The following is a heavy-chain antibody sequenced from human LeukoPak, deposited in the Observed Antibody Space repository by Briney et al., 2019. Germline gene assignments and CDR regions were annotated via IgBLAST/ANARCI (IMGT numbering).Heavy chain of an antibody. D-gene: IGHD6-13*01. CDR1: GFTFSSYA. J-gene: IGHJ4*02. CDR2: ISGSGGST. CDR3: AKEPSSSWYRGYFDY. V-gene: IGHV3-23*01. Sequence: GGSLRLSCAASGFTFSSYAMHWVRQAPGKGLEWVSAISGSGGSTYYADSVKGRFTISRDNSKNTLYLQMNSLRAEDTAVYYCAKEPSSSWYRGYFDYWGQGTLVTVSS.